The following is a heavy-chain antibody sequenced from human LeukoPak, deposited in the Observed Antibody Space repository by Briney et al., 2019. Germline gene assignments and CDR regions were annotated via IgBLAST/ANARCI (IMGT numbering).Heavy chain of an antibody. Sequence: GGSLRPSCAASGFTFSSYEMNWVRQDPGKGLEWVSYISSSGSTIYYADSVKGRFTISRDNAKNSLYLQMNSLRAEDTAVYYCAREVFGELLGMDYWGQGTLVTVSS. J-gene: IGHJ4*02. D-gene: IGHD1-26*01. V-gene: IGHV3-48*03. CDR1: GFTFSSYE. CDR2: ISSSGSTI. CDR3: AREVFGELLGMDY.